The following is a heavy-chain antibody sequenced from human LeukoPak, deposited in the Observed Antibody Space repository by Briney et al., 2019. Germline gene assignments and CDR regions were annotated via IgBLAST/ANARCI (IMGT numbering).Heavy chain of an antibody. CDR1: GFTFGDFT. Sequence: PGRSLRLSCSASGFTFGDFTMSWFRQSPGQGLEWVGFIRSKVYGGAPEHAASEAARFTISRDDPTSIAYLQMNSVQAEDTAVYYWARGSGRYVMVDWWGQGTLVTVSS. V-gene: IGHV3-49*03. CDR3: ARGSGRYVMVDW. J-gene: IGHJ4*02. CDR2: IRSKVYGGAP. D-gene: IGHD6-19*01.